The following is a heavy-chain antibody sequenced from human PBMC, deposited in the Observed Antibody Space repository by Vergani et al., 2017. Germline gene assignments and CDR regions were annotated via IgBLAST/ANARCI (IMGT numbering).Heavy chain of an antibody. CDR3: VTGRGIY. J-gene: IGHJ4*02. V-gene: IGHV1-8*01. Sequence: QVQLAQSGAEVKKPGASVKVSCKAAGYTFTSYDISWVRQATGQGLEWMGWMNPNSGNTGYAQKFQGRVTVTRKTSISTAYMELSSLRSDNTAVYFCVTGRGIYWGQGTLVTVSS. D-gene: IGHD6-13*01. CDR2: MNPNSGNT. CDR1: GYTFTSYD.